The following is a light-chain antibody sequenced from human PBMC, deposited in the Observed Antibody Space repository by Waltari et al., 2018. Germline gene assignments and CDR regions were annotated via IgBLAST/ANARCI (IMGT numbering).Light chain of an antibody. CDR2: DAS. CDR3: QKYGTLPAT. J-gene: IGKJ1*01. Sequence: DIFLTQSQGTLSLSPGEGATLSCRASQSISRFLAWYQQKPGQAPRLLIYDASTRATGIPDRFSGSGSGTDFSLTISRLEPEDFAVYYCQKYGTLPATFGQGTKVEIK. V-gene: IGKV3-20*01. CDR1: QSISRF.